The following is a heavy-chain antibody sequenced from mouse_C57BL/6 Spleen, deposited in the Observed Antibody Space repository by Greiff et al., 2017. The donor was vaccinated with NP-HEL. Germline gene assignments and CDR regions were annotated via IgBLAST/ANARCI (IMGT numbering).Heavy chain of an antibody. J-gene: IGHJ2*01. D-gene: IGHD2-4*01. CDR2: ILPGSGST. Sequence: VKLMESGAELMKPGASVKLSCKATGYTFTGYWIEWVKQRPGHGLEWIGEILPGSGSTNYNEKFKGKATFTADTSSNTAYMQLSSLTTEDSAIYYCARPSIYYDYDGGNFDYWGQGTTLTVSS. V-gene: IGHV1-9*01. CDR1: GYTFTGYW. CDR3: ARPSIYYDYDGGNFDY.